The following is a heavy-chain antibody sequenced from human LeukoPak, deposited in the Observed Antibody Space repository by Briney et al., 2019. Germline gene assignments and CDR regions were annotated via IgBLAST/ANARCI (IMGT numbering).Heavy chain of an antibody. CDR2: ISGSGGTT. V-gene: IGHV3-23*01. CDR1: GITFSSYT. CDR3: AKDSKYNWNFLDY. D-gene: IGHD1-7*01. J-gene: IGHJ4*02. Sequence: GGSLRLSCAPSGITFSSYTMSWVRQAPGKGLEWVSGISGSGGTTYYADSVKGRFTISRDNSKSTLYLQMDSLRAEDTAVYYCAKDSKYNWNFLDYWGQGTLVTVSS.